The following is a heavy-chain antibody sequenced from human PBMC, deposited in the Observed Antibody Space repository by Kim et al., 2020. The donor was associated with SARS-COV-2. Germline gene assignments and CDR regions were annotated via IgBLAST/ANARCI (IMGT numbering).Heavy chain of an antibody. CDR1: GGSISSSSYY. CDR2: LFFRGGT. CDR3: ARLVGATKARDY. V-gene: IGHV4-39*01. D-gene: IGHD1-26*01. J-gene: IGHJ4*02. Sequence: SETLSLTCTVSGGSISSSSYYWGWIRQPQGKGWEWIGGLFFRGGTYYTPSPKGRVTIAVDTPKTHSSLKLSSVTAADTAVYYCARLVGATKARDYWGQGTLVTVSS.